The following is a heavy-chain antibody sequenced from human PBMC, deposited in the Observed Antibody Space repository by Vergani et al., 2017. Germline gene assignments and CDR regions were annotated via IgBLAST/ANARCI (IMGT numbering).Heavy chain of an antibody. CDR3: ARDRGDWRYSRYFYNYYMDV. J-gene: IGHJ6*03. V-gene: IGHV3-30-3*01. Sequence: QVQLVETGGGVLQPGRSRRLSCAASGFTFGDHGIHWVRRAPGKGLGWVALISYDGTTKYYTNSVGGRFTISRDNSKSTLFLQMNSLGVEDMAVYYCARDRGDWRYSRYFYNYYMDVWGKGTTVTVSS. CDR2: ISYDGTTK. D-gene: IGHD2-8*02. CDR1: GFTFGDHG.